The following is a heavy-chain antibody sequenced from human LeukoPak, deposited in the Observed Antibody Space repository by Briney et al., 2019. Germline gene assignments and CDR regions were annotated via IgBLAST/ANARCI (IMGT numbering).Heavy chain of an antibody. CDR3: ARLLTTAIRWAWYFDL. CDR2: XYPDGNT. D-gene: IGHD4-17*01. V-gene: IGHV3-66*04. Sequence: GGSLRLSCVASGLTVSSNYMSWVRQVPGRGLEWVSXXYPDGNTYYADPAKGRFAVSTDISKNTLFLQMDSLRAEDTAVYYCARLLTTAIRWAWYFDLWGRGTLVTVSS. J-gene: IGHJ2*01. CDR1: GLTVSSNY.